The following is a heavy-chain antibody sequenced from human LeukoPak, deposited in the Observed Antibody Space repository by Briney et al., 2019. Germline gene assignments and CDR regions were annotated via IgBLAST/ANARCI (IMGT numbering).Heavy chain of an antibody. CDR1: GGSISSSGYY. J-gene: IGHJ4*02. V-gene: IGHV4-39*01. Sequence: PSETLSLTCTVSGGSISSSGYYWGWMRQPPGKGLEWIGSIYYSGATHYSPSLKSRVTISLDTSENQFSLKLNSVTAADTAVYYCARQGDGGYSYGNFDSWGQGTLVTVSS. D-gene: IGHD3-10*01. CDR2: IYYSGAT. CDR3: ARQGDGGYSYGNFDS.